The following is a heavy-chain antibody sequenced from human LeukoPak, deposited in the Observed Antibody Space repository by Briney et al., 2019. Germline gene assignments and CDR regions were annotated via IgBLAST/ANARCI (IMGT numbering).Heavy chain of an antibody. CDR1: GFSFIPYW. D-gene: IGHD7-27*01. CDR2: INWNGGST. CDR3: AREARSGLGAFDI. J-gene: IGHJ3*02. Sequence: PGGSLRLSCAASGFSFIPYWMTWVRQAPGKGLEWVSGINWNGGSTGYADSVKGRFTISRDNAKNSLYLQMNSLRAEDTALYHCAREARSGLGAFDIWGQGTMVTVSS. V-gene: IGHV3-20*01.